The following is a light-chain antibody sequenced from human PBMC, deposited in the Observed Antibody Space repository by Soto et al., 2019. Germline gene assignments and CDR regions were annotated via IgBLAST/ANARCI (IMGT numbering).Light chain of an antibody. CDR3: QQFNAWPRT. Sequence: DILMTQSPATLSVSPGERATLSCRASQSVGSNLAWYQQKPGQAPRLLIFYGSTRAPGIPARFSGSGSGTEFTLTISGLQSEDFTIYFCQQFNAWPRTFGQGTKVEFK. CDR2: YGS. J-gene: IGKJ1*01. V-gene: IGKV3-15*01. CDR1: QSVGSN.